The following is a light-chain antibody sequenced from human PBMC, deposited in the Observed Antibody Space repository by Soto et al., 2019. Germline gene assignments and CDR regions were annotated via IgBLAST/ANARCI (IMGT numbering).Light chain of an antibody. J-gene: IGKJ3*01. V-gene: IGKV3-20*01. CDR3: QQYGSSPLFT. Sequence: ENVLTQSPGTLSLSPGERATLSYRASEIVSTSYLAWYQQKPGQAPRLLIYAASSRATGIPDRFSGSGSGTDFSLTISRLEPEDSAVYYCQQYGSSPLFTFGPGTKVDIK. CDR2: AAS. CDR1: EIVSTSY.